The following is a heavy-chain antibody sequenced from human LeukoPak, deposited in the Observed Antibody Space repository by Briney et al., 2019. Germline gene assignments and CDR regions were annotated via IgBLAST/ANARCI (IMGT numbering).Heavy chain of an antibody. CDR3: TTDRGLTMIRGVLVD. V-gene: IGHV3-15*01. Sequence: PGGSLRLSCAASGFTFTNAWMTWVRQAPGKGLEWVGRIKSKGDGETTDYAEPVKGRFSTSRDDSAATMYLQMYGLEAEDTAVYYCTTDRGLTMIRGVLVDWGQGALVTVSS. CDR1: GFTFTNAW. J-gene: IGHJ4*02. D-gene: IGHD3-10*01. CDR2: IKSKGDGETT.